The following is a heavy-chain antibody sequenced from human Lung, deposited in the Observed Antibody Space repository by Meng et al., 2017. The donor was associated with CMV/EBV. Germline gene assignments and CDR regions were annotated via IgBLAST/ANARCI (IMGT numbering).Heavy chain of an antibody. Sequence: GGSLRLXCAAAGFNFSNYGIHWVRQAPGKGLEWVAIIWYDGSHRYYADSVQGRLTISRDNSKNTVHLQMNSLRAEDTAVYYCAKDQQSPFSYYFYGMDVWGQGTTVTVSS. CDR2: IWYDGSHR. CDR1: GFNFSNYG. J-gene: IGHJ6*02. V-gene: IGHV3-33*06. D-gene: IGHD1/OR15-1a*01. CDR3: AKDQQSPFSYYFYGMDV.